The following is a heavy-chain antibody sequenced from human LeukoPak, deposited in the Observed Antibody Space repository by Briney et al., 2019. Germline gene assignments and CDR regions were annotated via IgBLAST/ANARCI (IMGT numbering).Heavy chain of an antibody. CDR1: GFTFSSYA. J-gene: IGHJ3*02. Sequence: GGSLRLSCAASGFTFSSYAMTWVRQTPGKGLDWVSSISVASTPYYLDSVKGRFTISRDNSKNTLYLQMNSLEAEDTALYYCVKCILDNCREGFDIWGQGTMVTVSS. V-gene: IGHV3-23*01. D-gene: IGHD1-1*01. CDR3: VKCILDNCREGFDI. CDR2: ISVASTP.